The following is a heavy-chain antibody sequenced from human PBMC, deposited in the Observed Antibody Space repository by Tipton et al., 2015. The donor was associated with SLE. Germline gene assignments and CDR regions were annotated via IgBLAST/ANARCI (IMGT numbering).Heavy chain of an antibody. CDR3: ARLSGSEPAV. V-gene: IGHV4-38-2*01. CDR2: MSYFGSS. D-gene: IGHD1-26*01. Sequence: LRLSCAASGFSVSDKYMTWVRQAPGKGLEWIGSMSYFGSSFYNPSLKTRVTISIDTSENQFSLKLTSVTAADTAVYYCARLSGSEPAVWGQGTTVTVSS. CDR1: GFSVSDKY. J-gene: IGHJ6*02.